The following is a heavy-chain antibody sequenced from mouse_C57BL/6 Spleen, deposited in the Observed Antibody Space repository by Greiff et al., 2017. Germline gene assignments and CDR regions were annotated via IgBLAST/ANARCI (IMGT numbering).Heavy chain of an antibody. CDR1: GYTFTSYW. CDR3: ARFGYGYAMDY. CDR2: IDPSDSYT. Sequence: QVQLQQSGAELVMPGASVKLSCKASGYTFTSYWMHWVKQRPGQGLEWIGEIDPSDSYTNYNQKFKGKSTLTVDKSSSTAYMQLSSLTSEDSAVYYCARFGYGYAMDYWGQGTSVTVSS. V-gene: IGHV1-69*01. J-gene: IGHJ4*01. D-gene: IGHD2-2*01.